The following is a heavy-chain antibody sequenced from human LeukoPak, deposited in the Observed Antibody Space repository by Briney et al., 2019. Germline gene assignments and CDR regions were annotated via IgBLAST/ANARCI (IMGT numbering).Heavy chain of an antibody. J-gene: IGHJ3*02. V-gene: IGHV1-24*01. Sequence: ASVKVSCKVSGYTLTELSMHWVRQAPGKGLEWMGGFDPEDGEAIYAQKFQGRVTMTEDTSTDTAYMELSSLRSEDTAVYYCARAVSDILTGDEAFDIWGQGTMVTVSS. CDR3: ARAVSDILTGDEAFDI. D-gene: IGHD3-9*01. CDR1: GYTLTELS. CDR2: FDPEDGEA.